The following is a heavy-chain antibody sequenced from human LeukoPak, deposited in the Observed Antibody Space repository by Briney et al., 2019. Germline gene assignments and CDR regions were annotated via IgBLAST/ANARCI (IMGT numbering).Heavy chain of an antibody. Sequence: SVKVSCKASGGTFSSYAISWVRQAPGQGLEWMGGIIHIFGTANYAQKFQGRVTITADESTSTAYMELSSLRSEDTAVYYCARDAGDCGGDCYLNWFDPWGQGTLVTVSS. V-gene: IGHV1-69*13. D-gene: IGHD2-21*01. CDR3: ARDAGDCGGDCYLNWFDP. CDR1: GGTFSSYA. J-gene: IGHJ5*02. CDR2: IIHIFGTA.